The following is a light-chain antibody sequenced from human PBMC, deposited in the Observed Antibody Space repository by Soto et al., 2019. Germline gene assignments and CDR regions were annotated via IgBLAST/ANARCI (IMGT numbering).Light chain of an antibody. Sequence: ERVMTQSPATLSVSPGERATLSCRASQSVSSNLAWYQQKPGQAPRLLIYAASTRATGIPARFSGSGSGTEFTLTISSLQSEDFAVYYCQQYNNWPRTFGQGPKVHI. CDR3: QQYNNWPRT. V-gene: IGKV3-15*01. CDR1: QSVSSN. CDR2: AAS. J-gene: IGKJ3*01.